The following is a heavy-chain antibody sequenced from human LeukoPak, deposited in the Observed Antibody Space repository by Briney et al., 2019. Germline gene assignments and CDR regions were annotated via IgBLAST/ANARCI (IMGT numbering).Heavy chain of an antibody. CDR3: ARVGSGNTFGYVDY. D-gene: IGHD5-18*01. Sequence: GGSLRLSCAASGFIVSSNYMTWVRQAPGKGLEWVSVFYNGINTYYADSVKGRFTTSRDNSKNTLYLQMNSLRVEDTAVYFCARVGSGNTFGYVDYWGQGTLVTVSS. CDR2: FYNGINT. J-gene: IGHJ4*02. V-gene: IGHV3-66*01. CDR1: GFIVSSNY.